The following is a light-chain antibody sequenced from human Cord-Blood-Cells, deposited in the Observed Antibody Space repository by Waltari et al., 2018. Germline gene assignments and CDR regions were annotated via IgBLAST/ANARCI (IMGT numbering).Light chain of an antibody. CDR1: QSVSTY. J-gene: IGKJ5*01. V-gene: IGKV3-11*01. CDR3: QHRSNWIT. CDR2: DAS. Sequence: EIVLTQSLATLPLSPGERATLSCRASQSVSTYLAWYQQKPGQAPSLLNYDASNSAAGIPARCSGGGAGADFTLTISSLEPEDVAVYYCQHRSNWITFGQGTRLEIK.